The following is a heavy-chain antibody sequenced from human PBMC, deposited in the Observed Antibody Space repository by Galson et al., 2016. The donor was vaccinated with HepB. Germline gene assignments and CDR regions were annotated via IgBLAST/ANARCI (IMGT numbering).Heavy chain of an antibody. V-gene: IGHV3-9*01. CDR3: TKDIRAGGADV. Sequence: SLRLSCAGSGFTVNDHAMHWVRQAPGKGLEWVSGINWNSDRIGYAESVKGRFTISRDNAKKSLYLQMNGLRDEDTALYYCTKDIRAGGADVGGQGTTVTVSS. CDR2: INWNSDRI. D-gene: IGHD2-21*01. CDR1: GFTVNDHA. J-gene: IGHJ6*02.